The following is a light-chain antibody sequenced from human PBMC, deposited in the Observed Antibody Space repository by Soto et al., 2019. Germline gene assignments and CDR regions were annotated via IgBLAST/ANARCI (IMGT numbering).Light chain of an antibody. CDR1: QGLSRY. CDR2: GAS. V-gene: IGKV3-15*01. J-gene: IGKJ1*01. CDR3: QHFNSYSEA. Sequence: VLTQSPATLSVSLGETDSLSYWASQGLSRYLAWYQQKPGQAPRVLIYGASTMATGIPARFSGSGSGTEFTLTISSLQPDDFATYYCQHFNSYSEAFGQGTKVDI.